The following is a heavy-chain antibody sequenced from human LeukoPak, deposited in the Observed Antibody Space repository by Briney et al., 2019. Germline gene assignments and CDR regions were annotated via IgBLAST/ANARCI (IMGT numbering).Heavy chain of an antibody. V-gene: IGHV3-48*03. J-gene: IGHJ4*02. CDR2: ISSSGSTI. CDR1: GFNFSSYE. CDR3: ARAYYDSSGDY. Sequence: TGGSLRLSCAASGFNFSSYEMNWVRQAPGKGLEWVSYISSSGSTIYYADSVKGRFTISRDNAKNSLYLQMNSLRAEDTAVYYCARAYYDSSGDYWGQGTLVTVSS. D-gene: IGHD3-22*01.